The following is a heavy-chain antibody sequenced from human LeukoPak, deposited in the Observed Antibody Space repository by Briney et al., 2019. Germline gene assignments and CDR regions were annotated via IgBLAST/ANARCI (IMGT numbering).Heavy chain of an antibody. Sequence: GASVKASCKASGGTFSSYAISWVRQAPGQGLEWMGRIIPILGIANYAQKFQGRVTITADKSTSTAYMELSSLRSEDTAVYYCARDLHGHFESWGQGTLATVSS. CDR3: ARDLHGHFES. CDR1: GGTFSSYA. V-gene: IGHV1-69*04. CDR2: IIPILGIA. D-gene: IGHD5-24*01. J-gene: IGHJ4*02.